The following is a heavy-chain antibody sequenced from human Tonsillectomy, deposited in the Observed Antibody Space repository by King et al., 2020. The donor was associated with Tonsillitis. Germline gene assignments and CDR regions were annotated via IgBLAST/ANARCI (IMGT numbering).Heavy chain of an antibody. Sequence: VQLQESGPGLVKPSETLSLTCTVSGGSISSYYWSWIQQPPGKGLEWIGYIYYSGSTNYNPSLKSRVTISVDTSKNQFSLKLSSVTAADTAVYYCASIGPNYYGYAFDIWGQGTMVTVSS. CDR2: IYYSGST. V-gene: IGHV4-59*08. J-gene: IGHJ3*02. CDR3: ASIGPNYYGYAFDI. CDR1: GGSISSYY. D-gene: IGHD3-10*01.